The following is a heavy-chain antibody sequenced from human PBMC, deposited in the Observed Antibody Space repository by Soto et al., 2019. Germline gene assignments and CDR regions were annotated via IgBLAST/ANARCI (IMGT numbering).Heavy chain of an antibody. Sequence: QVQLVQSGAEVKKPGSSVKVPCKASGGTFSNYAISWVRQAPGQGLEWMGGIIPVFGTAHYAQKFQGRVTITADESTSTAYMELNSLRSEDTAMYYCAREGYGDYGKPFDYWGHGTLVTVSS. J-gene: IGHJ4*01. CDR3: AREGYGDYGKPFDY. D-gene: IGHD4-17*01. V-gene: IGHV1-69*01. CDR2: IIPVFGTA. CDR1: GGTFSNYA.